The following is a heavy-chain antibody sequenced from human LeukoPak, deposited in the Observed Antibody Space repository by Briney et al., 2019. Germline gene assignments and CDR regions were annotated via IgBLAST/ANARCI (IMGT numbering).Heavy chain of an antibody. D-gene: IGHD2-2*01. CDR1: GFTFSSYA. Sequence: GRSLRLSCAASGFTFSSYAMHWVRQAPGKGLEWVAVISYDGSNKYYADSVKGRFTISRDNSKNTLYLQMSSLRAEDTAVYYCVKGLGSTIGYYYYGMDVWGKGTTVTVSS. CDR3: VKGLGSTIGYYYYGMDV. J-gene: IGHJ6*04. CDR2: ISYDGSNK. V-gene: IGHV3-30*14.